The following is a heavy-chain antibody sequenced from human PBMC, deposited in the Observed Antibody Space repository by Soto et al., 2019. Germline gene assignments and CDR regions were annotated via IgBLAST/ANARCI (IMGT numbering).Heavy chain of an antibody. CDR2: ITSDGAGT. CDR1: GFSFSSYW. CDR3: ARDRVEVAALDY. V-gene: IGHV3-74*01. Sequence: EVQLVESGGDLVQPGGSLRVSCAASGFSFSSYWMHWVRQAPGKGLVWVSRITSDGAGTTYADFVKGRFTISRDNAKNTVYLQMDSLRVDDTAVYYCARDRVEVAALDYWGQGSLVTVSS. D-gene: IGHD6-19*01. J-gene: IGHJ4*02.